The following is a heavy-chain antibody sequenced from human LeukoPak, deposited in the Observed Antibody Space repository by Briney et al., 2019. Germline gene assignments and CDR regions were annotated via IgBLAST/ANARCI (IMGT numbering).Heavy chain of an antibody. CDR1: GFTFSSFG. D-gene: IGHD1-26*01. V-gene: IGHV3-48*01. Sequence: GGSLRLSCAASGFTFSSFGMSWVRQAPGKGLEWVSAISSSSSTIYYADSVKGRFTISRDNAKNSLYLQMNSLRAEDTAVYYCAREMVVGATRPFDYWGQGTLVTVSS. J-gene: IGHJ4*02. CDR2: ISSSSSTI. CDR3: AREMVVGATRPFDY.